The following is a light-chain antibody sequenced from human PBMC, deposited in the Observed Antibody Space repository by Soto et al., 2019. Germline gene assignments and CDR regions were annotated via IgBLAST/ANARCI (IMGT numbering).Light chain of an antibody. CDR3: SSHAGIINVV. CDR2: EVT. Sequence: QSALTQPPSASGSPGQSVTISCTGTSSDVGGYNHVSWYQQHPGKAPKLMIYEVTKRPSGVPDRFSGSKSGNTASLTVSGLLAEDEADYYCSSHAGIINVVFGGGTKLTVL. CDR1: SSDVGGYNH. V-gene: IGLV2-8*01. J-gene: IGLJ3*02.